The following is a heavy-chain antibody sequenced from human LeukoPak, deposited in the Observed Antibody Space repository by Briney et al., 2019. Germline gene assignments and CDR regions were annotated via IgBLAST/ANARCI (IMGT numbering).Heavy chain of an antibody. J-gene: IGHJ4*02. Sequence: PSETLSLTCTASGGSISSYYWSWIRQPPGKGLEWIGYIYYSGSTNYNPSLKSRVTISVDTSKNQFSLKLSSVTAADTAVYYCARLPLWFGELFPDYWGQGTLVTVSS. D-gene: IGHD3-10*01. CDR3: ARLPLWFGELFPDY. V-gene: IGHV4-59*08. CDR2: IYYSGST. CDR1: GGSISSYY.